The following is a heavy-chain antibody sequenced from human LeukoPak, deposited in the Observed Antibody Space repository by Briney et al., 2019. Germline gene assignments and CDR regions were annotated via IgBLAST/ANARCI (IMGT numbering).Heavy chain of an antibody. CDR1: GYTFTSYG. V-gene: IGHV1-69*13. CDR2: IIPIFGTA. D-gene: IGHD1-1*01. Sequence: GASVKVSCKASGYTFTSYGISWVRQAPGQGLEWMGGIIPIFGTANYAQKFQGRVTITADESTSTAYMELSSLRSEDTAVYYCARRATGTTNDYYYYGMDVWGQGTTVTVSS. J-gene: IGHJ6*02. CDR3: ARRATGTTNDYYYYGMDV.